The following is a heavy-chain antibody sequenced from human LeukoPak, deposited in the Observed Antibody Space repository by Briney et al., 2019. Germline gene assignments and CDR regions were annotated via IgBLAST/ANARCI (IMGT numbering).Heavy chain of an antibody. Sequence: SETLSLTCTVSGGSISSSSYYWGWIRQPPGKGLEWIGSIYYSGSTYYNPSLKSRVTISVDTSKNQFSLKLSSVTAADTAVYYCARHGSGALAGMGWFDPWGQGTLVTVSS. D-gene: IGHD6-19*01. J-gene: IGHJ5*02. CDR1: GGSISSSSYY. CDR2: IYYSGST. CDR3: ARHGSGALAGMGWFDP. V-gene: IGHV4-39*01.